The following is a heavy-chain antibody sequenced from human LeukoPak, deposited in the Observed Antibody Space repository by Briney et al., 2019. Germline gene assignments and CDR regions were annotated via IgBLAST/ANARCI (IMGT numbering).Heavy chain of an antibody. CDR2: IIPIFGTA. CDR3: ARGGVAVAGTPGAYYFDY. Sequence: GASVKVSCKASGGTFSSYAISWVRQAPGQGLEWMGGIIPIFGTANYAQKFQGRVTITADESTSTAYMELSSLRSEDTAVYYCARGGVAVAGTPGAYYFDYWGQGTLVTVSS. J-gene: IGHJ4*02. D-gene: IGHD6-19*01. CDR1: GGTFSSYA. V-gene: IGHV1-69*13.